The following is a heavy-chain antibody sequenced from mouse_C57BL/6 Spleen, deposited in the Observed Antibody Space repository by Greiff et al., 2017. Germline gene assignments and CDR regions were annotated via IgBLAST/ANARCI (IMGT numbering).Heavy chain of an antibody. D-gene: IGHD2-3*01. V-gene: IGHV14-2*01. J-gene: IGHJ2*01. CDR3: ARGRGDGYY. CDR2: IDPEDGET. Sequence: EVKLMESGAELVKPGASVKLSCTASGFNIKDYYMHWVKQRTEQGLEWIGRIDPEDGETKYAPEFQGKATITADTSSNTAYLQLSSLTSEDTAVYYCARGRGDGYYWGQGTTLTVSS. CDR1: GFNIKDYY.